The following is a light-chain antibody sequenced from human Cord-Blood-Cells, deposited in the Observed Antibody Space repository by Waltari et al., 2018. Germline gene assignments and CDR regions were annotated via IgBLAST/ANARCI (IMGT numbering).Light chain of an antibody. CDR1: SSDVGGYNY. Sequence: QSALTQPASVSGSPGQSITISCTGTSSDVGGYNYVSWYQQHPGKAPKLIVYDVSKRPSGFSNRLSRSKSDNTASLTISGLQAEDEADYYCSSYTSSSWVFGGGTKLTVL. CDR3: SSYTSSSWV. V-gene: IGLV2-14*01. J-gene: IGLJ3*02. CDR2: DVS.